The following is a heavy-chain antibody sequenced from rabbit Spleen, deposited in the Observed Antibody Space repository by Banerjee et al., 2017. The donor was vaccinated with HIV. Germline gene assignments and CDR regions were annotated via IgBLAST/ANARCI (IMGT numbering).Heavy chain of an antibody. CDR1: GFSFSGAYF. CDR2: INAATAKP. Sequence: QEQLEESGGDLVKPGASLTLTCTASGFSFSGAYFMCWVRQAPGKGLEWIACINAATAKPVYATWAKGRFTISRTSSTTVTLQMTSLTAADTATYFCARDLVAVIGWNFSLWGPGTLVTVS. D-gene: IGHD1-1*01. V-gene: IGHV1S45*01. CDR3: ARDLVAVIGWNFSL. J-gene: IGHJ4*01.